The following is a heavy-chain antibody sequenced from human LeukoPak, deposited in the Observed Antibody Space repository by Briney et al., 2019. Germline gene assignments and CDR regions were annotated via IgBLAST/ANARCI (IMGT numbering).Heavy chain of an antibody. CDR1: GLTVSSNY. Sequence: PGGSLRLSCAASGLTVSSNYMNWVRQAPGKGLEWVSGISWNSDKIGYADSVKGRFTISRDNAKKSLYLQMNSPRPEDTALYYCAKSGIFQGYYFYYMDVWGKGTTVTISS. CDR2: ISWNSDKI. V-gene: IGHV3-9*01. D-gene: IGHD2-15*01. CDR3: AKSGIFQGYYFYYMDV. J-gene: IGHJ6*03.